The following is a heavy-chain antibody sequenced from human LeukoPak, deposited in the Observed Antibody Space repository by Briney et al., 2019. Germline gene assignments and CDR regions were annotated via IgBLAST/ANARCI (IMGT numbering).Heavy chain of an antibody. Sequence: PGGSLRLSCAASGFTVSSNYMSWVRQAPGKGLEWVSVIYSGGSTYYADSVKGRFTISRDNSKNTLYLQMNSLRAEDTAVYYCARDQGIAAAGTFGGYYYGMDVWGQGTTVTVSS. J-gene: IGHJ6*02. CDR1: GFTVSSNY. CDR3: ARDQGIAAAGTFGGYYYGMDV. D-gene: IGHD6-13*01. CDR2: IYSGGST. V-gene: IGHV3-66*01.